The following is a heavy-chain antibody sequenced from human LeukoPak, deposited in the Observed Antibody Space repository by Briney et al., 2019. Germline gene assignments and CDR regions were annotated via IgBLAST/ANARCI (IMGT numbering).Heavy chain of an antibody. CDR2: ISRSGDT. J-gene: IGHJ3*02. V-gene: IGHV4-59*01. Sequence: PSETLTLTCSDSGDSTSSYAWSWIRRPPGKGLEWIGDISRSGDTNYSPSLKSRLTISVDMSKNQFSLKLRSVTAADTAVYYCAKDRGGGRDAFDIWGQGTVVTVSS. CDR1: GDSTSSYA. CDR3: AKDRGGGRDAFDI. D-gene: IGHD3-10*01.